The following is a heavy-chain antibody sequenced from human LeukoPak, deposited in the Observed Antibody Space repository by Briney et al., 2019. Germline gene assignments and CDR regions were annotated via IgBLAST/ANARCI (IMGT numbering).Heavy chain of an antibody. D-gene: IGHD6-13*01. CDR3: ARTSWQQPVQGFDY. CDR1: GGSISSGGYY. V-gene: IGHV4-31*03. Sequence: SETLSLTCTVSGGSISSGGYYWSWIRQHPGKGLEWIGYIYYSGSTYYNPSLKSRVTISVDTSKNQFSLKLSSVTAADTAVYYCARTSWQQPVQGFDYWGQGTLVTVSS. J-gene: IGHJ4*02. CDR2: IYYSGST.